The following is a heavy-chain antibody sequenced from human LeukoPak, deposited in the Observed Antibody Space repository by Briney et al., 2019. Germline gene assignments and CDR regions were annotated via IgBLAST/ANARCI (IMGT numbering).Heavy chain of an antibody. V-gene: IGHV1-2*02. CDR3: ARGIAVAGGYYFDY. CDR1: GYTFTSYD. J-gene: IGHJ4*02. Sequence: GASEKVSCKASGYTFTSYDINWVRQAPGQGLEWMGWVNPNSGGTNYAQKFQGRVTMTRDTSISTAYMELSRLRSDDTAVYYCARGIAVAGGYYFDYWGQGTLVTVSS. D-gene: IGHD6-19*01. CDR2: VNPNSGGT.